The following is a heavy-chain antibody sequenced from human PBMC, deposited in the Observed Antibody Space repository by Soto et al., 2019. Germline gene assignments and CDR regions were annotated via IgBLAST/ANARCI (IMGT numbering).Heavy chain of an antibody. CDR2: VDWDDDK. D-gene: IGHD3-16*02. Sequence: GSGPTLVNPTQTLTLTCTFSGFSLITSGMCVSWIRQPPAKALEWLALVDWDDDKSYSTSLKTRLTISKHTSKNQVDITMNNMDSRDLATYYCARGYTWSLFYFDYWGQGTLVTVSS. J-gene: IGHJ4*02. CDR3: ARGYTWSLFYFDY. V-gene: IGHV2-70*01. CDR1: GFSLITSGMC.